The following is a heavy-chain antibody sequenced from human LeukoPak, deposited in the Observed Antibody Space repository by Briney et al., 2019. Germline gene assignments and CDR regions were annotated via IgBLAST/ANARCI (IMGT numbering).Heavy chain of an antibody. J-gene: IGHJ4*01. Sequence: SETLSLTCTVSGGSINNFYWSWIRQSPGKGLEWIGYVHSSGRTDYNPSLRSRVSMSADTSKSQLSLRLTSVTAADMAVYFCARHDEECPGEYCFLLSFDYWGPGSLVTVSS. D-gene: IGHD2-8*02. CDR3: ARHDEECPGEYCFLLSFDY. V-gene: IGHV4-59*08. CDR2: VHSSGRT. CDR1: GGSINNFY.